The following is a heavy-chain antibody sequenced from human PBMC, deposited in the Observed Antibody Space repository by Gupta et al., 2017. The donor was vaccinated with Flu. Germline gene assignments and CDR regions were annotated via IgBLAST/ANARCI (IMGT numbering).Heavy chain of an antibody. CDR1: GGTFSSYT. V-gene: IGHV1-69*02. D-gene: IGHD6-13*01. CDR2: IIPILGIA. Sequence: QVQLVQSGAEVKKPGSSVKVSCKASGGTFSSYTISWVRQAPGQGLEWMGRIIPILGIANYAQKFQGRVTITADKSTSTADMELSRLRSEDTXVXYCARGSGRAAAGGDAFDIGCQGTMVTVSS. CDR3: ARGSGRAAAGGDAFDI. J-gene: IGHJ3*02.